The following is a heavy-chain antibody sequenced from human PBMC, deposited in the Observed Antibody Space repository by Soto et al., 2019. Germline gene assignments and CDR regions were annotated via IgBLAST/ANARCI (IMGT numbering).Heavy chain of an antibody. J-gene: IGHJ4*02. CDR3: ARSPRSSPYFDY. CDR1: GYTFSNFW. V-gene: IGHV5-51*01. D-gene: IGHD6-13*01. Sequence: PGESLKISCRCSGYTFSNFWIAWVRHLPGTGLEWMGIIYPGDHETRYSPSFHGKVTISADKSINTAYLQWSSLEASDSAFYYCARSPRSSPYFDYWGQEALVTVSS. CDR2: IYPGDHET.